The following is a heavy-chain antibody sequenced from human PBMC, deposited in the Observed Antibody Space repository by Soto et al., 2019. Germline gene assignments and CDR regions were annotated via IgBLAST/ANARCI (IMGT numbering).Heavy chain of an antibody. J-gene: IGHJ6*01. Sequence: EVQLVESGGGLAQPGGSLRLSCVASGFTFNSYEMNWVRQAPGKGLEWVSYITGISGSTTYYADSVRGRFTISRDNTKNSLYLQMNSLRGEDTGVYYCAREAALGKPYGLDVW. V-gene: IGHV3-48*03. CDR3: AREAALGKPYGLDV. D-gene: IGHD6-25*01. CDR1: GFTFNSYE. CDR2: ITGISGSTT.